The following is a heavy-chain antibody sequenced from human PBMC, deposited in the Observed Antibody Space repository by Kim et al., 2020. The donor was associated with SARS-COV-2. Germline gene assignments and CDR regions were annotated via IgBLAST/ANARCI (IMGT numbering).Heavy chain of an antibody. CDR1: GGSISTYY. J-gene: IGHJ4*02. CDR3: ARRKAVAASYFDY. D-gene: IGHD6-19*01. Sequence: SETLSLICTVSGGSISTYYWSWIRQPPGKRLEWLGDSDYRGSTNYNSSLRSRLTISVDRSKNQFSLKLSSVTAADTAVYYCARRKAVAASYFDYWGLVSL. V-gene: IGHV4-59*08. CDR2: SDYRGST.